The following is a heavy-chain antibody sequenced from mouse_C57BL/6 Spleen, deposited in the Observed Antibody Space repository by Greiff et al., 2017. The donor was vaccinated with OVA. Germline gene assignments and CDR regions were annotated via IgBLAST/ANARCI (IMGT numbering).Heavy chain of an antibody. D-gene: IGHD2-3*01. V-gene: IGHV5-16*01. CDR3: ARDDGYYRAFDY. CDR1: GFTFSDYY. CDR2: INYDGSST. J-gene: IGHJ2*01. Sequence: EVKLMESEGGLVQPGSSMKLSCTASGFTFSDYYMAWVRQVPEKGLEWVANINYDGSSTYYLDSLKSRFIISRDNAKNILYLQMSSLKSEDTATYYCARDDGYYRAFDYWGQGTTLTVSS.